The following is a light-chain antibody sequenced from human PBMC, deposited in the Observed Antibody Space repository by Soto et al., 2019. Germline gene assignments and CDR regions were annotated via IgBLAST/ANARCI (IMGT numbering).Light chain of an antibody. CDR2: EVN. Sequence: QFALTLPPSAAGSPGQSVTISCTGTSSDVGGYNYVSWYQQHPGKVPTVLISEVNKRPSGVPDRFSGSKSGNTASLAVFGLQADDEAYYYCSSFPGTFFVFVTGTKFTVL. J-gene: IGLJ1*01. CDR1: SSDVGGYNY. V-gene: IGLV2-8*01. CDR3: SSFPGTFFV.